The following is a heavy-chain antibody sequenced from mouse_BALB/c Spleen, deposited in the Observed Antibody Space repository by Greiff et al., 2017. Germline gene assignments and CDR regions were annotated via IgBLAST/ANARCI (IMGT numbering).Heavy chain of an antibody. V-gene: IGHV3-2*02. D-gene: IGHD2-4*01. J-gene: IGHJ4*01. CDR1: GYSITSDYA. CDR2: ISYSGST. CDR3: ARDYDYDDGYYYAMDY. Sequence: EVKLMESGPGLVKPSQSLSLTCTVTGYSITSDYAWNWIRQFPGNKLEWMGYISYSGSTSYNPSLKSRISITRDTSKNQFFLQLNSVTTEDTATYYCARDYDYDDGYYYAMDYWGQGTSVTVSS.